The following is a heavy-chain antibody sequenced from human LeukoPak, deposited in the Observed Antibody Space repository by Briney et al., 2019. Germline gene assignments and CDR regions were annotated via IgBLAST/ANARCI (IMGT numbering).Heavy chain of an antibody. CDR1: GGSISSYY. Sequence: SETLSLTCNVSGGSISSYYWSWMRQPPGQGLEWIGYLYYSGSTNYNPSLKRRVTISVDTSKTQFSLQLSSVTAADTAVYYCATSTTGTSYAFDIWGQGTMVTVSS. D-gene: IGHD1-1*01. J-gene: IGHJ3*02. CDR3: ATSTTGTSYAFDI. V-gene: IGHV4-59*01. CDR2: LYYSGST.